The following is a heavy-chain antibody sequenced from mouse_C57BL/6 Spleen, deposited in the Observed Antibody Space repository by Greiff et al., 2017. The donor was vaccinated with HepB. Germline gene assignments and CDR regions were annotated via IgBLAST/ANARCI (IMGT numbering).Heavy chain of an antibody. Sequence: VQLQQPGAELVKPGASVKLSCKASGYTFTSYWMHWVKQRPGQGLEWIGMIHPNSGSTNYNEKFKSKATLTVDKSSSTAYMQLSSLTSEDSAVYYCARGGGYYDYAMDYWGQGTSVTVSS. CDR1: GYTFTSYW. V-gene: IGHV1-64*01. J-gene: IGHJ4*01. D-gene: IGHD2-3*01. CDR3: ARGGGYYDYAMDY. CDR2: IHPNSGST.